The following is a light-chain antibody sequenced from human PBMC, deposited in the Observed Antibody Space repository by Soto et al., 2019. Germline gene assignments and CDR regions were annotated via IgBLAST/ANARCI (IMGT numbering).Light chain of an antibody. CDR1: QGISSH. CDR3: QQLNSYPLT. CDR2: AAS. J-gene: IGKJ4*01. V-gene: IGKV1-9*01. Sequence: DIPLTQSPSFLSASVGDRVTITCRASQGISSHLTWYQQKPGKAPKLLIYAASTVHSGVPSRFSGSGSGTEFTLTISSLQPEDFATYYCQQLNSYPLTFGGGTKVEIK.